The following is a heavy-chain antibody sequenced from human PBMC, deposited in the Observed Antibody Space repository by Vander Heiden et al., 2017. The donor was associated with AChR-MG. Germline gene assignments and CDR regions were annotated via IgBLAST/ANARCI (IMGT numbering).Heavy chain of an antibody. J-gene: IGHJ4*02. Sequence: EVQLLESGGGLVQPGGSLRLSCAASGFTFSSYAISWVRQAPGKGLEWVSAISGSGGSTYYADSVKGRFTISRDNSKNTLYLQMNSLRAEDTAVYYCAKDPAASYYDILTGYIDYWGQGTLVTVSS. D-gene: IGHD3-9*01. CDR2: ISGSGGST. CDR3: AKDPAASYYDILTGYIDY. V-gene: IGHV3-23*01. CDR1: GFTFSSYA.